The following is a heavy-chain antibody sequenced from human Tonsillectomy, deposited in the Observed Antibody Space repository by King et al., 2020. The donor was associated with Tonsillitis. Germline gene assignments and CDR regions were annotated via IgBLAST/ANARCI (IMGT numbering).Heavy chain of an antibody. D-gene: IGHD3-10*01. Sequence: LQLQESGPRLVKPSETLSLTCTVSGASISSYYWTWIRPPPGNGLEWIGFLSYSGTTNYNPSLKSRVTISVDTSKNQFSLKLSSVTAADTAVYYCARGMTFFDYWGQGTLVTVSS. CDR2: LSYSGTT. J-gene: IGHJ4*02. CDR1: GASISSYY. CDR3: ARGMTFFDY. V-gene: IGHV4-59*01.